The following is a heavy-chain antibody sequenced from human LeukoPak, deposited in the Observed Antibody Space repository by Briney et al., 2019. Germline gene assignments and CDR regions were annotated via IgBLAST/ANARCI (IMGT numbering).Heavy chain of an antibody. D-gene: IGHD3-22*01. CDR3: ARGRQDVTMIVVVMTAVSYYLDV. V-gene: IGHV4-34*01. Sequence: SETLSLTCAVYGGSFSGYYWTWIRQTPEKGLEWIGEMNPSGSTNYNPSLKSRVAISVDTSKNQFSLELSSVTAADTAVYYCARGRQDVTMIVVVMTAVSYYLDVWGRGTTVTVS. CDR2: MNPSGST. J-gene: IGHJ6*03. CDR1: GGSFSGYY.